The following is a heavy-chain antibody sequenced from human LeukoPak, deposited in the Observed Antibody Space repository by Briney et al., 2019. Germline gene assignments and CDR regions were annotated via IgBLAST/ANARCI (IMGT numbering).Heavy chain of an antibody. CDR3: ARESMVRGVVDAFDI. D-gene: IGHD3-10*01. CDR2: IYYSGST. V-gene: IGHV4-59*01. J-gene: IGHJ3*02. CDR1: GGSISSYY. Sequence: PSETLSLTCTVSGGSISSYYWSWIRQPPGKGLEWIGYIYYSGSTNYNPSLKSRVTISVDTSKNQFSLKLSSVTAADTAVYYCARESMVRGVVDAFDIWGQGTMVTVSS.